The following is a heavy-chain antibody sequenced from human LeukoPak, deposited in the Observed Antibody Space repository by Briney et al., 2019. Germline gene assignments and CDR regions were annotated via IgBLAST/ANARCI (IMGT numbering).Heavy chain of an antibody. D-gene: IGHD3-16*01. CDR1: GFTFSSYG. CDR3: VKDQALRAEYFQH. V-gene: IGHV3-33*06. J-gene: IGHJ1*01. Sequence: GGSLRLSCAASGFTFSSYGMHWVRQAPGKGLEWVAVIWYDGSNKYYADSVEGRFTISRDNSKNTLYLQMNSLRAEDTAVYYCVKDQALRAEYFQHWGQGTLVTVSS. CDR2: IWYDGSNK.